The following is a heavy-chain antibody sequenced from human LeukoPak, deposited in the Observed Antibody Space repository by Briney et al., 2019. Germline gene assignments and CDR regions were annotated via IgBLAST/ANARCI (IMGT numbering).Heavy chain of an antibody. CDR3: ARDGRLLAGEFDY. CDR2: IIPIFGTA. CDR1: GGTFSSYA. D-gene: IGHD3-10*01. J-gene: IGHJ4*02. Sequence: GASVKVSCKASGGTFSSYAISWVRQAPGQGLEWMGGIIPIFGTANYAQKFQGRVTITADESTSTAYMELSSLRSEDTAVYYCARDGRLLAGEFDYWGQGTLVTVSS. V-gene: IGHV1-69*13.